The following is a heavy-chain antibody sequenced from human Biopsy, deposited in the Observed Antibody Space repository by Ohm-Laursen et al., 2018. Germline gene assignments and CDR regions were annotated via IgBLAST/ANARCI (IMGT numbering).Heavy chain of an antibody. CDR2: VTPGFGTT. Sequence: SVKVSCKSSGGAFTTYAIGWVRQAPGQGLEWMGKVTPGFGTTDYAQNFQGRLTLTADESTSTVYMDLTGLRSEDTGIYYCARYASYSGNYGHFDYWGQGTLVTVSS. J-gene: IGHJ4*02. CDR3: ARYASYSGNYGHFDY. V-gene: IGHV1-69*13. CDR1: GGAFTTYA. D-gene: IGHD1-26*01.